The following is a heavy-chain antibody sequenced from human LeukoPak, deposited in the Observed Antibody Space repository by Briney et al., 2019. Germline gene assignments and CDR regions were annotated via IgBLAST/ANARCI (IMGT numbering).Heavy chain of an antibody. CDR2: ISWDGGST. V-gene: IGHV3-43D*03. D-gene: IGHD6-13*01. J-gene: IGHJ4*02. Sequence: PGGSLRLSCAASGFTFDDYAMHWVRQVPGKGLEWVSLISWDGGSTYYADSVKGRFTISRDNSKNSLYLQMNSLRAEDTALYYCAKDVRGSTSWYGLDYWGQGTLVTVSS. CDR3: AKDVRGSTSWYGLDY. CDR1: GFTFDDYA.